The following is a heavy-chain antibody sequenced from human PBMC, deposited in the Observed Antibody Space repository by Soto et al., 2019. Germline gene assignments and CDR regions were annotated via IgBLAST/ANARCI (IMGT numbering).Heavy chain of an antibody. J-gene: IGHJ4*02. CDR1: GFTFSSYS. Sequence: GGSLRLSCAASGFTFSSYSMNWVRQAPGKGLEWVSSISSSSSYIYSADSVKGRFTISRDNAKNSLYLQMNSLRAEDTAVYYCAREDFSNFDYWGQGTLVTVSS. V-gene: IGHV3-21*01. CDR3: AREDFSNFDY. D-gene: IGHD6-13*01. CDR2: ISSSSSYI.